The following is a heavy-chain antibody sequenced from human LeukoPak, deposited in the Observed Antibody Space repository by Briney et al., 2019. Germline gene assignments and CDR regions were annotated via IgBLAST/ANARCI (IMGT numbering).Heavy chain of an antibody. CDR1: GGSISSYY. CDR3: AGRGQRYFRD. CDR2: IYTSGST. J-gene: IGHJ1*01. Sequence: PSETLSLTCTVSGGSISSYYWSWIRQPAGKGLEWIGRIYTSGSTNYHPSLKSRLTISLDTSKNQFSLNLTSVTAADTAVYYCAGRGQRYFRDWGQGILVTVSS. V-gene: IGHV4-4*07.